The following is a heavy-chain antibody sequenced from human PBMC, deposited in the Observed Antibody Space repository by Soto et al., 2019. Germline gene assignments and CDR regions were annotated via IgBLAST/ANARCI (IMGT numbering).Heavy chain of an antibody. CDR1: GGTVTNYA. Sequence: QVQLVQSGAEVKKPGSSVTVSCKASGGTVTNYAISWVRQAPGQGLEWMGGIIPFFGTANYAQKVQGKVTITADKSTNTAYMEMTSLRSENTPVYDCARGLSVAGTWGYYYHSMDDWGQGTTVTVSS. D-gene: IGHD6-19*01. CDR2: IIPFFGTA. J-gene: IGHJ6*02. CDR3: ARGLSVAGTWGYYYHSMDD. V-gene: IGHV1-69*06.